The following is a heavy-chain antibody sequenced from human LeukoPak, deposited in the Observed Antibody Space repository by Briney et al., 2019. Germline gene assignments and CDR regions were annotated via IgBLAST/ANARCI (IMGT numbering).Heavy chain of an antibody. Sequence: SETLSLTCTVSGESISGFYWTWLRQPPGKGLEWSGYIYYSGSTNYNPSLKSRVTISVDTSKNQFSLKLSFVTAADTAVYYCARGVVIAPQTFDYWGQGTLVTVSS. J-gene: IGHJ4*02. V-gene: IGHV4-59*01. CDR2: IYYSGST. CDR1: GESISGFY. CDR3: ARGVVIAPQTFDY. D-gene: IGHD2-21*01.